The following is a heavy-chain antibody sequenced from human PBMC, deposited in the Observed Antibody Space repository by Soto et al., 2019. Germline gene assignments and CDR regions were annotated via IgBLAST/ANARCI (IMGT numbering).Heavy chain of an antibody. CDR3: AKQGEWRDAFDI. J-gene: IGHJ3*02. V-gene: IGHV3-23*01. D-gene: IGHD3-16*01. CDR1: GFTFSSYA. Sequence: HPGGSLRLSCAASGFTFSSYAMSWVRQAPGKGLEWVSAISGSGGSTYYADSVKGRFTISRDNSKNTLYLQMNSLRAEDTAVYYCAKQGEWRDAFDIWGQGTMVTVSS. CDR2: ISGSGGST.